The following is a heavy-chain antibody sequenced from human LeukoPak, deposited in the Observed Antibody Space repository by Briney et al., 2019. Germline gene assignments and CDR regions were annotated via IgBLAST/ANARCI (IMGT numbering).Heavy chain of an antibody. Sequence: ASVKVSCKASGYTFTSYDTNWVRQATGQGLEWMGWMNPNSGNTGYAQKFQGRVTITRNTSISTAYMELSSLRSEDTAVYYCARGRYSSGWYVDYWGQGTLVTVSS. D-gene: IGHD6-19*01. J-gene: IGHJ4*02. CDR1: GYTFTSYD. CDR3: ARGRYSSGWYVDY. V-gene: IGHV1-8*03. CDR2: MNPNSGNT.